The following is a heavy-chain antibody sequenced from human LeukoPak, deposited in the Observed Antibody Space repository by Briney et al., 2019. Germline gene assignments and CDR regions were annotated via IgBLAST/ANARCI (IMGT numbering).Heavy chain of an antibody. J-gene: IGHJ4*02. Sequence: GGSLRLFCVGSGFTFRSHALSWVRQALEKGLEFVSGIYENGGTTYYADSVKGRFSISRDNSENTLYLQMDSLRGEDTAVYYCAKDFRIGYSAHFDYWGQGALVTVSS. D-gene: IGHD2-21*01. V-gene: IGHV3-23*01. CDR2: IYENGGTT. CDR1: GFTFRSHA. CDR3: AKDFRIGYSAHFDY.